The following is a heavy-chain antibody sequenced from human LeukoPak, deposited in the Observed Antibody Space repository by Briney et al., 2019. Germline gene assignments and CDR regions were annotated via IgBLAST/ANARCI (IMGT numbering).Heavy chain of an antibody. CDR1: GFTFSRYW. D-gene: IGHD3-22*01. Sequence: GGSLRLSCTASGFTFSRYWMHWVRQAPGKGLVWVSRINSNGSSTTYADSVKGRFTISRDNAKNTLYLQMNSLRAEDTAVYFCATPFRDSSGSYYNDWFDPWGQGTLVTVSS. V-gene: IGHV3-74*01. CDR2: INSNGSST. J-gene: IGHJ5*02. CDR3: ATPFRDSSGSYYNDWFDP.